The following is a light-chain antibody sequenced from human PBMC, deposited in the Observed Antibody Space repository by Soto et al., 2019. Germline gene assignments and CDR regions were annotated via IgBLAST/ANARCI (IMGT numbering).Light chain of an antibody. CDR1: QSVSSY. CDR2: DAS. CDR3: QQRSNGPSIT. Sequence: EIVLTQSPAPLSLSPGERSTLSCMASQSVSSYLAWYQQKPGQAPRLLIYDASNRATGIPARFSGSGSGTDFTLTINSLEPEDFAVYYCQQRSNGPSITFGQGTRLETK. J-gene: IGKJ5*01. V-gene: IGKV3-11*01.